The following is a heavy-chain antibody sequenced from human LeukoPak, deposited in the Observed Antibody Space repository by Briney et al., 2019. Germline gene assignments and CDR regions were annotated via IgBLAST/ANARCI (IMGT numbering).Heavy chain of an antibody. CDR3: ARMGAFTDIDY. CDR2: INPDTDGT. D-gene: IGHD3-9*01. CDR1: GYTFTSYY. Sequence: ASVKVSCKASGYTFTSYYMHWVRQAPGQGLEWMGWINPDTDGTKYAQNFQDRVTLTRDTSTSTAFMEVTSLTSDDTAVYYCARMGAFTDIDYWGQGTLVTVSS. V-gene: IGHV1-2*02. J-gene: IGHJ4*02.